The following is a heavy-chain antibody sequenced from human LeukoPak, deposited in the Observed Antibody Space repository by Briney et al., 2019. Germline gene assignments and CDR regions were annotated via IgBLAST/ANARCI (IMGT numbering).Heavy chain of an antibody. CDR1: GGSITSEDW. CDR3: ARDYGRRNYYYGMDV. D-gene: IGHD1-14*01. J-gene: IGHJ6*02. Sequence: SGTLSLTCAISGGSITSEDWWSWVRQPPGKGLEWIGEIYPSGSTNYNPSLKSRVTISVDKSTNQLSLKLSSVTASDTAVYYCARDYGRRNYYYGMDVWGQGTTVTVSS. CDR2: IYPSGST. V-gene: IGHV4-4*02.